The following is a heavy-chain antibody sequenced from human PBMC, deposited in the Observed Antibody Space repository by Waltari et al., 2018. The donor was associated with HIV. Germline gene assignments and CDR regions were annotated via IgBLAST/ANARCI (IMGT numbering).Heavy chain of an antibody. CDR3: ARSGHGALYYYYGMDV. Sequence: QVQLVQSGAEVKKPGSSVKVSCKASGGTFSSYAISWVRQAPGQGLEWMGGINPILGTANYAQKFQGRVTITADESTSTAYRELSSLRAEDTAVYYCARSGHGALYYYYGMDVWGQGTTVTVSS. D-gene: IGHD3-10*01. CDR1: GGTFSSYA. CDR2: INPILGTA. V-gene: IGHV1-69*01. J-gene: IGHJ6*02.